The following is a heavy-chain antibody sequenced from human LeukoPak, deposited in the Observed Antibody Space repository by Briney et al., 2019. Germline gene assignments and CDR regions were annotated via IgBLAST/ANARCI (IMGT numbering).Heavy chain of an antibody. D-gene: IGHD3-22*01. J-gene: IGHJ4*02. CDR3: ARVYYYDSSGYYPYFDY. CDR1: GFTFSDYW. CDR2: ISSSSSYI. V-gene: IGHV3-21*01. Sequence: PGGSLRLSCAASGFTFSDYWMSWVRQAPGKGLEWVSSISSSSSYIYYADSVKGRFTISRDNAKNSLYLQMNSLRAEDTAVYYCARVYYYDSSGYYPYFDYWGQGTLVTVSS.